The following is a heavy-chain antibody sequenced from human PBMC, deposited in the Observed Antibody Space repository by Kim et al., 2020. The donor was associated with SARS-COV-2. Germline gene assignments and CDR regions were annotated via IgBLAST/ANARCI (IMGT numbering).Heavy chain of an antibody. D-gene: IGHD3-16*01. CDR2: ISATASGS. Sequence: GGSLRLSCAASGFTFASYAMSWVRQAPGKGLEWVSGISATASGSYYGDSVKGRFTISRDNSRKPLYLQMNSLRVEDTAVYFCAKDQRSRGALGEYYFDYWGQGTPFTVSS. CDR1: GFTFASYA. V-gene: IGHV3-23*01. J-gene: IGHJ4*02. CDR3: AKDQRSRGALGEYYFDY.